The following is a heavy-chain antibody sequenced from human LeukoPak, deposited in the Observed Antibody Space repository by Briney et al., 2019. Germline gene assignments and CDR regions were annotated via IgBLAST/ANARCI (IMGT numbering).Heavy chain of an antibody. V-gene: IGHV3-33*01. D-gene: IGHD3-9*01. CDR2: IWYDGSNK. CDR1: GFTFSSYG. J-gene: IGHJ6*02. CDR3: ARTGYGDYNYGMDV. Sequence: GGSLRLSCAASGFTFSSYGMHWVRQAPGKGLEWVAVIWYDGSNKYYADSVKGRLTISRDNSKNTLYLQMNSLRAEDTAVYYCARTGYGDYNYGMDVWGQGTTVTVSS.